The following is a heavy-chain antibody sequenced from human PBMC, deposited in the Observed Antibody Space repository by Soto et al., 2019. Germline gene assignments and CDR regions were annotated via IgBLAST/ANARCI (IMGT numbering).Heavy chain of an antibody. D-gene: IGHD4-17*01. Sequence: QVQLVQSGAEVKKPGASVKVSCKASGYTFTSYAMHWVRQAPGQRLEWMGWINAGNGNTKYSQKFQGRVTITRDTSASTAYMELSSLRSEDTAVYYSARATVDYYYYYGLDVWGQGTTVTVSS. CDR1: GYTFTSYA. CDR2: INAGNGNT. J-gene: IGHJ6*02. CDR3: ARATVDYYYYYGLDV. V-gene: IGHV1-3*01.